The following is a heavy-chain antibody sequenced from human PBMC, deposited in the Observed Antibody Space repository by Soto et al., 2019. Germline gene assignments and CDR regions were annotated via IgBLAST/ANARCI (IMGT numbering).Heavy chain of an antibody. J-gene: IGHJ5*02. CDR3: ARASGDWPLNWFDP. Sequence: VHLVESGGGLVQPGGSLRLSCAASGFNFTNHWMHWVRQAPGKGLVWVSRITSDGKSKAYAESVKGRFAISRDNAKNTVYLQMNGLTVEDTAVYYCARASGDWPLNWFDPWGQGTLVTVSS. CDR1: GFNFTNHW. CDR2: ITSDGKSK. D-gene: IGHD2-21*02. V-gene: IGHV3-74*01.